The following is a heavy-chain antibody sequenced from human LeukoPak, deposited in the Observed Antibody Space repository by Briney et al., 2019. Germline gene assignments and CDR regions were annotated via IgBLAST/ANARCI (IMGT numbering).Heavy chain of an antibody. CDR2: ISYDGSNK. CDR3: AKDWQQLTSPLDY. V-gene: IGHV3-30-3*01. D-gene: IGHD6-13*01. J-gene: IGHJ4*02. Sequence: GGSLRLSCAASGFTFSSYAMHWVRQAPGKGLEWVAVISYDGSNKYYADSVKGRFTISRDNSKNTLYLQMNSLRAEDTAVYYCAKDWQQLTSPLDYWGQGTLVTVSS. CDR1: GFTFSSYA.